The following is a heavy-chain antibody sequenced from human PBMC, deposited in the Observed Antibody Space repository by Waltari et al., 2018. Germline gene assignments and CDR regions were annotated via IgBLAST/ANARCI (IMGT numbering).Heavy chain of an antibody. CDR2: INHSGRT. CDR1: GGSFSGYY. CDR3: ARKMKRIGTAFDI. J-gene: IGHJ3*02. D-gene: IGHD1-26*01. Sequence: QVQLQQWGAGLLKPSETLSLTCAVYGGSFSGYYWSWIRQPPGKGLEWSGEINHSGRTNYNTSLKIRVTISVDTSKNQFSLKRSSVTAADTAVYYCARKMKRIGTAFDIWGQGTMVTVSS. V-gene: IGHV4-34*01.